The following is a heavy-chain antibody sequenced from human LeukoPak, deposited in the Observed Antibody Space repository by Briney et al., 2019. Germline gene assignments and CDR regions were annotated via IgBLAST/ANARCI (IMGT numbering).Heavy chain of an antibody. CDR1: GFTFDDYA. D-gene: IGHD5-18*01. V-gene: IGHV3-9*01. J-gene: IGHJ6*03. CDR2: ISWNSGSI. Sequence: SLRLSCAASGFTFDDYAMHWVRHAPGKGLEWVSGISWNSGSIVYADSVKGRFTISRDNAKNSLYLQMNSLRAEDTALYYCAKGGVGHSYGLYYYYYMDVWGKGTTVTVSS. CDR3: AKGGVGHSYGLYYYYYMDV.